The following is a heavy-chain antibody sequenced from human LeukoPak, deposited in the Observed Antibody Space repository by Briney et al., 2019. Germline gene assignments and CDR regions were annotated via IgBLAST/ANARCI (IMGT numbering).Heavy chain of an antibody. CDR2: ISSSSSYI. CDR3: ARENLGELSPYFDY. Sequence: GGSLRLSCAASGFTFSSYSMNWVRQAPGKGLEWVSSISSSSSYIYYADSVKGRFTISRDNAKNSLYLQMNSLRAEDTAVYYCARENLGELSPYFDYWGQGTLVTVSS. V-gene: IGHV3-21*01. J-gene: IGHJ4*02. CDR1: GFTFSSYS. D-gene: IGHD3-16*02.